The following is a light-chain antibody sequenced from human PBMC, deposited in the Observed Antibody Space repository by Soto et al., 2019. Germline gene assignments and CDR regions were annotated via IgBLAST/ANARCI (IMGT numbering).Light chain of an antibody. Sequence: AIQLTQSPSSLSASVGDRVTITCRASQAIRGALAWYQQKPGKAPKMLIYDVSTLESGVPSRFSGSSSGTDFTLTISSLQPVDFATYYCQQFNSYPITFGQGTRLEIK. J-gene: IGKJ5*01. V-gene: IGKV1-13*02. CDR3: QQFNSYPIT. CDR2: DVS. CDR1: QAIRGA.